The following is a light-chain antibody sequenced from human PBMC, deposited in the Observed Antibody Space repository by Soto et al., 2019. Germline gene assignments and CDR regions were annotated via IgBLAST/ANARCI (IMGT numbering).Light chain of an antibody. J-gene: IGKJ1*01. Sequence: EIVLTQFPATLSLSPGERATLSCRASQSVSSYLAWYQQKPGQAPRLLIYDASNRATGIPARFSGSGSGTDFTLTISSLEPEDFAVYYCQQRSNWPRTFGQGTKV. CDR1: QSVSSY. CDR3: QQRSNWPRT. CDR2: DAS. V-gene: IGKV3-11*01.